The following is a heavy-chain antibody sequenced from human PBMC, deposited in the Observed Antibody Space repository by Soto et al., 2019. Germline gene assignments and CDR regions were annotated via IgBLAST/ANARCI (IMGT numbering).Heavy chain of an antibody. CDR2: IIPVFGTA. CDR1: GGTFGTDT. Sequence: QVQLVQSGAEVKQPGSSVKVSCKASGGTFGTDTITWVRQAPGRGLEWLGAIIPVFGTATSAQNFLGRVTFTADKSTNTAYMELTTLRSEDTAVYYCMRGLGIGSWFDLWGQGTLVIVSS. J-gene: IGHJ5*02. D-gene: IGHD4-17*01. CDR3: MRGLGIGSWFDL. V-gene: IGHV1-69*06.